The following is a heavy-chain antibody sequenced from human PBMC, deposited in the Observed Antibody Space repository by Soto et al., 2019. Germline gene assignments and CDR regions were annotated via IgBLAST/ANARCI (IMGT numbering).Heavy chain of an antibody. Sequence: QVQLVQSGAEVKEPGASLKVSCKASGYTFTNYPMHCVRQAPGQRLEWLGWINSGDGNTKCSPKCHGRVTIARNTSAGPLYIELSRLTLEDTAVYYCESVHCVGECYIDYWGQATLVPVSS. CDR3: ESVHCVGECYIDY. D-gene: IGHD2-21*01. CDR2: INSGDGNT. CDR1: GYTFTNYP. J-gene: IGHJ4*02. V-gene: IGHV1-3*01.